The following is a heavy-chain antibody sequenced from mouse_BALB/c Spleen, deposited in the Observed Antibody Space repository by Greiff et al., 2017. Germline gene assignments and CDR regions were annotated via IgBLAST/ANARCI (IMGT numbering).Heavy chain of an antibody. CDR3: ARNSRDGNYGWFAY. V-gene: IGHV2-4-1*01. CDR2: IWSGGST. D-gene: IGHD2-1*01. Sequence: VQLQQSGPGLVQPSQSLSITCTVSGFSLTSYGVHWVRQSPGKGLEWLGVIWSGGSTDYNAAFISRLSISKDNSKGQVFFKMNSLQADDTAIDYCARNSRDGNYGWFAYWGQGTLVTVSA. J-gene: IGHJ3*01. CDR1: GFSLTSYG.